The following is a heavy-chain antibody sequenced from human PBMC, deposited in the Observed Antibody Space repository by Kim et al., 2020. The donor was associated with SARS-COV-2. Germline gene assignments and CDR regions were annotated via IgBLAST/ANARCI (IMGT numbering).Heavy chain of an antibody. Sequence: SETLSLTCTVSGGSISSYYWSWIRQPPGKGLEWIGYIYYSGSTNYNPSLKSRVTISVDTSKNQFSLKLSSVTAADTAVYYCARLAHRGIAARPNWFDPWGQGTLVTVSS. D-gene: IGHD6-6*01. CDR2: IYYSGST. V-gene: IGHV4-59*08. CDR3: ARLAHRGIAARPNWFDP. J-gene: IGHJ5*02. CDR1: GGSISSYY.